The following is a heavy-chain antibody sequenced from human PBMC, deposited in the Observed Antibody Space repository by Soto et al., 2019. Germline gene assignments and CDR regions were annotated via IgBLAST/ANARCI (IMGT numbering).Heavy chain of an antibody. D-gene: IGHD5-12*01. CDR3: ARGHRMATATTYFDY. V-gene: IGHV4-34*01. CDR2: INHSGST. Sequence: SETLSLTCTVSGGSISSYYWSWIRQPPGKGLEWIGEINHSGSTNYNPSLKSRVTISVDTSKNQFSLKLSSVTAADTAVYYCARGHRMATATTYFDYWRQGTLVTVSS. CDR1: GGSISSYY. J-gene: IGHJ4*02.